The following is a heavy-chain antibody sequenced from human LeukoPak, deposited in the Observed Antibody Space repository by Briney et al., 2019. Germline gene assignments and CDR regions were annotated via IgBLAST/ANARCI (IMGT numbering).Heavy chain of an antibody. CDR3: ARSARWLPFDY. Sequence: SETLSLTCTVSGGSISSYYWRWIRQPPGKGLEWIGYIYYSGSTNYNPSLKSRVTISVDTSKNQFSLKLSSVTAADTAVYYCARSARWLPFDYWGQGTLVTVSS. D-gene: IGHD5-24*01. V-gene: IGHV4-59*01. CDR2: IYYSGST. J-gene: IGHJ4*02. CDR1: GGSISSYY.